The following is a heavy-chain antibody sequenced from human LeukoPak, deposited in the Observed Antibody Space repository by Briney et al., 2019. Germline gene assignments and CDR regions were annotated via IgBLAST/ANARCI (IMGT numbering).Heavy chain of an antibody. CDR1: GFTFSSYA. D-gene: IGHD3-3*01. Sequence: GGSLRLSCAASGFTFSSYAMSWVRQAPGKGLEWVSSISSSSSYIYYADSVKGRFTISRDNAKNSLYLQMNSLRAEDTAVYYCARDKTILRFLEWLFTFDYWGQGTLVTVSS. V-gene: IGHV3-21*01. CDR2: ISSSSSYI. CDR3: ARDKTILRFLEWLFTFDY. J-gene: IGHJ4*02.